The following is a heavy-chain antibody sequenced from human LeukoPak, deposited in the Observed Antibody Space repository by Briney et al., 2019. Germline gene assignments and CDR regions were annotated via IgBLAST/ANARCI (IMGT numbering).Heavy chain of an antibody. V-gene: IGHV1-18*01. CDR2: ISAYNGDT. CDR3: ARARSGSYDAFDI. J-gene: IGHJ3*02. Sequence: ASVKVSCKASGYTFTSYGISWVRQAPGQGLAWMGWISAYNGDTNYAQKLQGRVTMTTDTSTSTAYMELMNLRSDDTAVYYCARARSGSYDAFDIWGQGTMVTVSS. D-gene: IGHD1-26*01. CDR1: GYTFTSYG.